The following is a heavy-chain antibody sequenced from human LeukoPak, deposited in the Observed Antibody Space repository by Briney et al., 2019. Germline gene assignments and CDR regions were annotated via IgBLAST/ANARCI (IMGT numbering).Heavy chain of an antibody. D-gene: IGHD3-9*01. Sequence: NPSETLSLTCTVSGDSISYHYWSWIRQPPGKGLEWIGYIYYSGSTNYNPSLKSRVTISVDTSKNQFSLKLSSVTAADTAVYYCARGPYYDILTGYSYYFDYWGQGTLVTVSS. V-gene: IGHV4-59*11. CDR3: ARGPYYDILTGYSYYFDY. J-gene: IGHJ4*02. CDR2: IYYSGST. CDR1: GDSISYHY.